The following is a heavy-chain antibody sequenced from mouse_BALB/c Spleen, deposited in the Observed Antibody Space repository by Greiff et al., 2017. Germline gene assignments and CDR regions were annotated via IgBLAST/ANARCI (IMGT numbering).Heavy chain of an antibody. CDR2: ISSGGSYT. D-gene: IGHD2-4*01. J-gene: IGHJ4*01. V-gene: IGHV5-9-4*01. CDR1: GFTFSSYA. CDR3: ARYDYDDYAMDY. Sequence: EVKLMESGGGLVKPGGSLKLSCAASGFTFSSYAMSWVRQSPEKRLEWVAEISSGGSYTYYPDTVTGRFTISRDNAKNTLYLEMSSLRSEDTAMYYCARYDYDDYAMDYWGQGTSVTVSS.